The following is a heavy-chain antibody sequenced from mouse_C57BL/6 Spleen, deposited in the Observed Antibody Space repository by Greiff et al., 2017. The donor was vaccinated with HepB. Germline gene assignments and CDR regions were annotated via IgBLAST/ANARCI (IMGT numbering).Heavy chain of an antibody. CDR3: ARFDYDGFAY. J-gene: IGHJ3*01. V-gene: IGHV1-69*01. Sequence: QVQLQQPGAELVMPGASVKLSCKASGYTFTSYWMHWVKQRPGQGLEWIGEIDPSDSYTNYNQKFKGKSTLTVDKSSSTAYMQLSSLTSEDSAVYYCARFDYDGFAYGGQGTLVTVPA. D-gene: IGHD2-4*01. CDR1: GYTFTSYW. CDR2: IDPSDSYT.